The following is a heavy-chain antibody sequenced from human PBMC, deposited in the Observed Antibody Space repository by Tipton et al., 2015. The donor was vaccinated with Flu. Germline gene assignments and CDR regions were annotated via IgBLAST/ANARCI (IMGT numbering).Heavy chain of an antibody. CDR3: AREVRHSYGYSGLDV. Sequence: QLVQSGAEVKKPGASVKVSCRASGYTFTGYLIHWERQAPGQGLEWVGWINPSNGDTRYGQEFLGSVTLTRDTSTSTVDMELDRLTSDGTAIYYWAREVRHSYGYSGLDVWGQGTTVTVS. V-gene: IGHV1-2*02. CDR2: INPSNGDT. CDR1: GYTFTGYL. D-gene: IGHD5-18*01. J-gene: IGHJ6*02.